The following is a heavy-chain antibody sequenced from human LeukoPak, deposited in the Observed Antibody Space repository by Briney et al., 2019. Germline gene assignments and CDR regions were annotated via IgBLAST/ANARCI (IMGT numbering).Heavy chain of an antibody. Sequence: GGSLRLSCGAAGFIVSSHWRSWVRQAPGKGLEWVANINQDGGETYYVGAVKGRFTISRDNAQNSLYLQMNSLRAEDTAVYYCARDGVAAGIYFDYWGQGALVTVSS. CDR1: GFIVSSHW. D-gene: IGHD6-13*01. V-gene: IGHV3-7*01. CDR3: ARDGVAAGIYFDY. J-gene: IGHJ4*02. CDR2: INQDGGET.